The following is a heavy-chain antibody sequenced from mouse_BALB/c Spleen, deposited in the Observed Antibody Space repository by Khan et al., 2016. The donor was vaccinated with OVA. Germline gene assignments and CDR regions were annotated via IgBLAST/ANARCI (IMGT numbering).Heavy chain of an antibody. CDR2: MWSDGST. V-gene: IGHV2-6-1*01. CDR3: ARQPYYHYYIMDY. CDR1: GFSLTNYG. Sequence: QVQLKESGPGLVAPSQSLSITCTISGFSLTNYGVHWVRQPPGKGLEWLVVMWSDGSTTYNSALKSRLSVSKDNSKSQVFLKMNSLQTDDTAMYYWARQPYYHYYIMDYWGQGTSVTVSS. D-gene: IGHD2-10*01. J-gene: IGHJ4*01.